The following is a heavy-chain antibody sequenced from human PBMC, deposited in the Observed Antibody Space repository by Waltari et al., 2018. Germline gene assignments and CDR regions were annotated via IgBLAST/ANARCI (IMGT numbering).Heavy chain of an antibody. CDR2: IKEDGNET. CDR3: ARSADYSTCTHCAEYLHH. J-gene: IGHJ1*01. Sequence: EVQLVESGGGLVQPGGSLRLSCAASGFPFSRYWMTWGRQAPGKGLEWVANIKEDGNETHYVDSVKGRFTISRDNAKNSLYLQMNSLRAEDTAVYYCARSADYSTCTHCAEYLHHWGQGTRLTVSS. D-gene: IGHD4-4*01. V-gene: IGHV3-7*01. CDR1: GFPFSRYW.